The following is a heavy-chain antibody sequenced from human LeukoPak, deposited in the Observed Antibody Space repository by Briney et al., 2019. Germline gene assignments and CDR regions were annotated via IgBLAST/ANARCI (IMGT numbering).Heavy chain of an antibody. CDR3: ARVYDILTGSNWFDP. Sequence: ASVKVSCKASGYTFTGYYMHWVRQAPGQGLEWMGWINPNSGGTNYAQKFQGRVTMTRDTSISTAYMELSRLRSDDTAVYYCARVYDILTGSNWFDPWGQGTLVTVSS. J-gene: IGHJ5*02. CDR1: GYTFTGYY. D-gene: IGHD3-9*01. CDR2: INPNSGGT. V-gene: IGHV1-2*02.